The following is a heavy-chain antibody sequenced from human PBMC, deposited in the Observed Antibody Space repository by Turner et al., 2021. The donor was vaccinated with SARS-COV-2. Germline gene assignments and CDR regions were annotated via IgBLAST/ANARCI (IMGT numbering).Heavy chain of an antibody. V-gene: IGHV3-9*01. D-gene: IGHD2-8*02. Sequence: EVRLVESGGGLVQPGRALRLSGAAPGFTFDDYAMHWVRQAPGKGLEWVSGSSWNSDSIGYAGSVKGRFTISRDNAKNSLYLQMNSLRAEDTALYYCAKDSGVDYTGTLGSWGQGTLVTVSS. CDR3: AKDSGVDYTGTLGS. CDR1: GFTFDDYA. J-gene: IGHJ5*02. CDR2: SSWNSDSI.